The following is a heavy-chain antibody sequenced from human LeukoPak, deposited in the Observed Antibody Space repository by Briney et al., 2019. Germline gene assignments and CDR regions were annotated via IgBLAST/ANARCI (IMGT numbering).Heavy chain of an antibody. Sequence: PGGSLRLSCAASGFTFSSYGMHWVRQAPGKGLEWVAVIWYDGSNKYYADSVKGRFTISRDNSKNTLYLQMNSLRAEDTAVYYCAKQGYYGSGSSHYYYYYMDVWGKGTTVTVSS. V-gene: IGHV3-33*06. CDR1: GFTFSSYG. CDR2: IWYDGSNK. D-gene: IGHD3-10*01. CDR3: AKQGYYGSGSSHYYYYYMDV. J-gene: IGHJ6*03.